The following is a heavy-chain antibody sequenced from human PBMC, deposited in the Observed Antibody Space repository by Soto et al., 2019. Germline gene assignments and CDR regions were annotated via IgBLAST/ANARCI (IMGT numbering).Heavy chain of an antibody. CDR1: GFTFTRYS. CDR3: AKDPIVVVPPRLFDY. Sequence: GGSLRLSCAASGFTFTRYSMNWVRQAPGKGLEWVSSISSTTNYIYYGDSMKGRFTISGDNGKNSLYLEIHSLRAEDTAVYYCAKDPIVVVPPRLFDYWGQGTLVTVSS. V-gene: IGHV3-21*06. J-gene: IGHJ4*02. D-gene: IGHD3-22*01. CDR2: ISSTTNYI.